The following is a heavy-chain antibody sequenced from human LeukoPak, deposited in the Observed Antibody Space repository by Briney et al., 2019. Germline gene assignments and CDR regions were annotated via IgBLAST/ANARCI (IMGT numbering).Heavy chain of an antibody. V-gene: IGHV3-7*01. CDR1: GFTFSGHW. J-gene: IGHJ3*02. CDR3: AKGSSRPPNAFDI. Sequence: GGSLRLSCAASGFTFSGHWMSWVRQAPGKGLEWVASIRQDGSERHYVDSVEGRFTISRDNAKNSLHLQMNSLRAEDTAVYYCAKGSSRPPNAFDIWGQGTLVTVSS. CDR2: IRQDGSER. D-gene: IGHD6-6*01.